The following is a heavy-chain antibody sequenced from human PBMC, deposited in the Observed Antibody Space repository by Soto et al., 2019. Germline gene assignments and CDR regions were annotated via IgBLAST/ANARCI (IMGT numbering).Heavy chain of an antibody. D-gene: IGHD5-12*01. CDR1: GGTFSSYA. CDR2: IIPIFGTA. J-gene: IGHJ6*02. V-gene: IGHV1-69*13. CDR3: ASTHSGYDYAYYYGMDV. Sequence: SVKVSCKASGGTFSSYAISWVRQAPGQGLEWMGGIIPIFGTANYAQKFQGRVTITADESTSTAYMELSSLRSEDTAVYYCASTHSGYDYAYYYGMDVWGQGTTVTVSS.